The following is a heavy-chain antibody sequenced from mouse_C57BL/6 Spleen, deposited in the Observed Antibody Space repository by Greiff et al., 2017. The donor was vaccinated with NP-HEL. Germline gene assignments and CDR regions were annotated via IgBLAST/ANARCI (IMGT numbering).Heavy chain of an antibody. J-gene: IGHJ4*01. V-gene: IGHV5-6*01. Sequence: EVKLQESGGDLVKPGGSLKLSCAASGFTFSSYGMSWVRQTPDKRLEWVATLSSGGSYTYYPDSVKGRFTISRDNAKNTLYLQMSSLKSEDTAMYYCARLFYYAMDYWGQGTSVTVSS. CDR1: GFTFSSYG. CDR2: LSSGGSYT. CDR3: ARLFYYAMDY.